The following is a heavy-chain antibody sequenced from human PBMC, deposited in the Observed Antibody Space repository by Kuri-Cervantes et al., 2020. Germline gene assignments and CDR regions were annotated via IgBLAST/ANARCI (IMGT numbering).Heavy chain of an antibody. Sequence: SETLSLTCTVSGGSISSGGYYWSWVRQHPGKGLEFIGYIYYSGSTYYNPSLKSRVTMSVDTSKNQFSLKLSSVTAADTAVYYCARASQEELRLLWGQGTLVTVSS. J-gene: IGHJ4*02. V-gene: IGHV4-31*03. CDR1: GGSISSGGYY. CDR3: ARASQEELRLL. CDR2: IYYSGST. D-gene: IGHD1-7*01.